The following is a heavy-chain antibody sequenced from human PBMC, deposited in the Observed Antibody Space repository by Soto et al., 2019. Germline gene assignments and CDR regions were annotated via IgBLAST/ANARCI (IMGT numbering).Heavy chain of an antibody. CDR2: IYYSGST. CDR3: ARGDGYIYGNTFDS. Sequence: PSETLSLTCTVSGGSVSSCSCYWGWIRHPPGKGLEWIGYIYYSGSTNYNPSLKSRVTISVDTSKNQFSLKLSSVTAADTAVYYCARGDGYIYGNTFDSWGQGTLVTVSS. V-gene: IGHV4-61*01. D-gene: IGHD5-18*01. J-gene: IGHJ4*02. CDR1: GGSVSSCSCY.